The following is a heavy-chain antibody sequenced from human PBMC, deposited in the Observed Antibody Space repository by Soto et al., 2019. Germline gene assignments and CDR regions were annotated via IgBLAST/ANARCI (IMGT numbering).Heavy chain of an antibody. CDR3: AREVTGTALNWYYGMDV. J-gene: IGHJ6*02. D-gene: IGHD1-20*01. Sequence: QVQLVESGGGVVQPGRSLRLSCAASGFTFSSYAMHWVRQAPGKGLEWVAVISYDGSNKYYADSVKGRFTISRDNSKNMXYLQMNSLRAEDTAVYYCAREVTGTALNWYYGMDVWGQGTTVTVSS. V-gene: IGHV3-30-3*01. CDR1: GFTFSSYA. CDR2: ISYDGSNK.